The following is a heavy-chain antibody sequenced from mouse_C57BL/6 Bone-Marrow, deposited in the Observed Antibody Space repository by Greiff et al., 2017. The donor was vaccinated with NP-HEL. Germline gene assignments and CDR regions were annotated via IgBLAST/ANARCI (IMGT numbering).Heavy chain of an antibody. CDR3: ARGGAMDY. J-gene: IGHJ4*01. Sequence: QVQLKQSGAELVRPGTSVKVSCKASRYAFTNYLIEWVKQRPGQGLEWIGVINPGSGGPNYNEKFKGKATRTADKSSSTAYLQLSSLTSEDSAVYFCARGGAMDYWGQGTSVTVSS. CDR1: RYAFTNYL. V-gene: IGHV1-54*01. CDR2: INPGSGGP.